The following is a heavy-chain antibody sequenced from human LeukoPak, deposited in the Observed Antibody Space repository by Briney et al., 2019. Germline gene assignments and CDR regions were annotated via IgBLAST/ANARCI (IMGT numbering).Heavy chain of an antibody. V-gene: IGHV1-69*13. CDR1: GGTFSSYA. Sequence: ASVKVSCKASGGTFSSYAISWVRQAPGQGLEWMGGIIPIFGTANYAQKFQGRVTITPDESTSTAYMELSSLRSEDTAVYYCARDKGIVVVPAAEKRVWFDPWGQGTLVTVSS. CDR2: IIPIFGTA. J-gene: IGHJ5*02. CDR3: ARDKGIVVVPAAEKRVWFDP. D-gene: IGHD2-2*01.